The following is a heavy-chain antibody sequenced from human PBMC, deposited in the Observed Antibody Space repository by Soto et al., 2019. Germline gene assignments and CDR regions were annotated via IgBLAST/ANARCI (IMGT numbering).Heavy chain of an antibody. V-gene: IGHV3-73*02. J-gene: IGHJ2*01. Sequence: EVQLVESGGGLVQPGGSLKLSCAASGFTFSGSAMHWVRQASGKGLEWVGRIRSKANSYATAYAASVKGRFTISRDDSKNTAYLQMNSLKTEDTAVYYCTRLPPTVPNTSLDIVVVPAAPNWYFDLWGRGTLVTVSS. CDR3: TRLPPTVPNTSLDIVVVPAAPNWYFDL. D-gene: IGHD2-2*03. CDR1: GFTFSGSA. CDR2: IRSKANSYAT.